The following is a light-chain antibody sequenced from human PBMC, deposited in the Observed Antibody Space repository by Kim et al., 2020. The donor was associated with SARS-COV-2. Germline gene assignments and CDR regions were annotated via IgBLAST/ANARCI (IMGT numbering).Light chain of an antibody. V-gene: IGKV3-20*01. CDR3: HQYGSSPYT. CDR1: QSVSSSY. J-gene: IGKJ2*01. Sequence: LSPGERVTLSCRASQSVSSSYLAWHQQKPGQAPRLLIYDASIRATGIPDRFSGSGSGTDFTLTISRLEPEDFAVYYCHQYGSSPYTFGQGTKLEI. CDR2: DAS.